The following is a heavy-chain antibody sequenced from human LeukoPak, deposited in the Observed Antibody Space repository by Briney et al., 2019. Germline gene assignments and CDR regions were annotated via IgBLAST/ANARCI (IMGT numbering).Heavy chain of an antibody. Sequence: SETLSLTCTVSGGSISSGDYYWSWIRQPPGKGLEWIGYIYYSGSTYYNPSLKSRVTISVDTSKNQFSLKLSSVTAADTAVYYCARARFLEWLFNDYWGQGTLVTVSS. D-gene: IGHD3-3*01. CDR1: GGSISSGDYY. J-gene: IGHJ4*02. CDR3: ARARFLEWLFNDY. V-gene: IGHV4-30-4*08. CDR2: IYYSGST.